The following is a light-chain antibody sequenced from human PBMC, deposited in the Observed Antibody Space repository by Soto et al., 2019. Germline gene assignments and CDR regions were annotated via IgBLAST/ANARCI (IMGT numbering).Light chain of an antibody. CDR1: SCDVGGYNY. Sequence: QSVLTQPASVSGSPGQSITISCTGTSCDVGGYNYVSWYQQQPGKAPKFMIYDVSNRPSGVSNRFSGSKSGNTASLTISGLQAEDEADYYCCSYTTSNTRQIVFGTGTKLTVL. V-gene: IGLV2-14*01. CDR3: CSYTTSNTRQIV. J-gene: IGLJ1*01. CDR2: DVS.